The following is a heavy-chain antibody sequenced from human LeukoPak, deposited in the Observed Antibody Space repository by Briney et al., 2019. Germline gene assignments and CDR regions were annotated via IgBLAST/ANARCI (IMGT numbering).Heavy chain of an antibody. CDR1: GGSISSRHCY. Sequence: PSETLSLTCTVSGGSISSRHCYWGWTRQPPGKGLEWIGSIFYSGSTYYNPSLKSRVTISVDTSKNQFSLKLTSVTAADTAVYYCARLDNSGYYFIDYWGQGTLVTVSS. V-gene: IGHV4-39*01. CDR3: ARLDNSGYYFIDY. CDR2: IFYSGST. D-gene: IGHD3-22*01. J-gene: IGHJ4*02.